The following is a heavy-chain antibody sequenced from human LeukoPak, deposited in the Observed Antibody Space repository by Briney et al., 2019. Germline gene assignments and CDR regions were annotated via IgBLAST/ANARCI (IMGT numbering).Heavy chain of an antibody. J-gene: IGHJ6*03. CDR3: ARGTDERWLQWGNYYMDV. CDR2: IYYSGST. CDR1: GGSISSSSYY. Sequence: PSETLSLTCTVSGGSISSSSYYWSWIRQPPGKGLEWIGYIYYSGSTNYNPSLKSRVTISVDTSKNQFSLKLSSVTAADTAVYYCARGTDERWLQWGNYYMDVWGKGTTVTVSS. V-gene: IGHV4-61*01. D-gene: IGHD5-24*01.